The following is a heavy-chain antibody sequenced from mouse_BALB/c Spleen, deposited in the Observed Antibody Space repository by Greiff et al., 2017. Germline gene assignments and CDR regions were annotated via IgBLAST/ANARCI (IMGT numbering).Heavy chain of an antibody. V-gene: IGHV1-15*01. J-gene: IGHJ1*01. CDR1: GYTFTDYE. CDR2: IDPETGGT. Sequence: VQLQQSGAELVRPGASVTLSCKASGYTFTDYEMHWVKQTPVHGLEWIGAIDPETGGTAYNQKFKGKATLTADKSSSTAYMELRSLTSEDSAVYYCTRYWGYYFDVWGAGTTVTVSS. CDR3: TRYWGYYFDV. D-gene: IGHD2-2*01.